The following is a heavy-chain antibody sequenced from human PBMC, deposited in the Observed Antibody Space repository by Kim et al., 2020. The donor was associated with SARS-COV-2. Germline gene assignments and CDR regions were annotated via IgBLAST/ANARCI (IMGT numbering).Heavy chain of an antibody. CDR3: ARWASGTYSSGWYRWFDP. CDR2: IIPIFGTA. J-gene: IGHJ5*02. D-gene: IGHD6-19*01. V-gene: IGHV1-69*13. CDR1: GGTFSSYA. Sequence: SVKVSCKASGGTFSSYAISWVRQAPGQGLEWMGGIIPIFGTANYAQKFQGRVTSTADESTSTAYMELSSLRSEDTAVYYCARWASGTYSSGWYRWFDPWGQGSLVTVSS.